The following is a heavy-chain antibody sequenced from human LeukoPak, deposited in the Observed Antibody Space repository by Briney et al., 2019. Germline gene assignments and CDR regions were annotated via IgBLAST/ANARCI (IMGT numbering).Heavy chain of an antibody. J-gene: IGHJ3*02. CDR3: ARDLRTITVAGIGVFDI. D-gene: IGHD6-19*01. CDR1: GYSFSTYW. Sequence: GESLKISCQGSGYSFSTYWIAWVRQMPGKGLEWMGIINPSGGNTNYAQEFQGRVTMTRDMSTSTVYMELSSLRSEDTAVYYCARDLRTITVAGIGVFDIWGQGTMVTVSS. V-gene: IGHV1-46*01. CDR2: INPSGGNT.